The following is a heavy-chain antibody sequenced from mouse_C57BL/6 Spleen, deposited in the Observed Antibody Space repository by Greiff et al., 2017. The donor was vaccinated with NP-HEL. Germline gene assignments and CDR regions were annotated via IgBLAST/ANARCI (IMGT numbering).Heavy chain of an antibody. D-gene: IGHD3-2*02. V-gene: IGHV1-80*01. CDR1: GYAFSSYW. J-gene: IGHJ4*01. CDR3: ARKQALYYYAMDY. CDR2: IYPGDGDT. Sequence: QVQLQQSGAELVKPGASVKISCKASGYAFSSYWMNWVKQRPGKGLEWIGQIYPGDGDTNYNGKFKGKATLTADKSSSTAYMQLSSLTSEDSAVYFCARKQALYYYAMDYWGQGTSVTVSS.